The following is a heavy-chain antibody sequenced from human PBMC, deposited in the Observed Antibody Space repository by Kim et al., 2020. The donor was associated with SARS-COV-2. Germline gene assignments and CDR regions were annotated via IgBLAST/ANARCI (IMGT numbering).Heavy chain of an antibody. V-gene: IGHV3-23*03. CDR2: IYSDGTTK. CDR1: GFTFSSYA. Sequence: GGSLRLSCVASGFTFSSYAMSWLRQAPGKGLEWVSVIYSDGTTKFYVGSVMGRFTVSRDNSKDTMFLQMNNLRAEDTAVYFCAKDQFRSSGDFWGQGTL. CDR3: AKDQFRSSGDF. D-gene: IGHD3-3*01. J-gene: IGHJ4*02.